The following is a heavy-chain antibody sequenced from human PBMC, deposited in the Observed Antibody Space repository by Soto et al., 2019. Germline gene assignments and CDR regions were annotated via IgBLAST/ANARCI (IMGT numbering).Heavy chain of an antibody. CDR2: ITPFNGNT. V-gene: IGHV1-45*02. J-gene: IGHJ3*02. D-gene: IGHD1-1*01. Sequence: GASVKVSCKASGYTFTYRYLHWVRQAPGQALEWMGWITPFNGNTNYAQKFQDRVTITRDRSMSTAYMELSSLRSEDTAMYYCARSRLAGIHAFDIWGQGTMVTVSS. CDR1: GYTFTYRY. CDR3: ARSRLAGIHAFDI.